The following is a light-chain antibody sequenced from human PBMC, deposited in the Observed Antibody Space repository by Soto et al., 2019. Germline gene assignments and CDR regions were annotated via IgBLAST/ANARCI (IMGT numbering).Light chain of an antibody. J-gene: IGLJ1*01. CDR2: EVV. Sequence: QSVLTQPPSASGSPGQSVTISCTGTKNDIGLYDFVSWNQHHPGKAPRLIIYEVVQRPSGVPDRFSGSKSGNTASLTVSGLQAADEADYFCKSYAGSNTYVFGSGTKVTVL. CDR3: KSYAGSNTYV. CDR1: KNDIGLYDF. V-gene: IGLV2-8*01.